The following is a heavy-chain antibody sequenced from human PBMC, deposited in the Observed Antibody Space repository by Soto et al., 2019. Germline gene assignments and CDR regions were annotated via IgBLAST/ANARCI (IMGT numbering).Heavy chain of an antibody. V-gene: IGHV3-48*02. CDR3: ARDLPEGGSGYYPYFDY. CDR1: GFTFRSYS. CDR2: ISSGGSTT. D-gene: IGHD3-22*01. J-gene: IGHJ4*02. Sequence: PGGSLRLSCAASGFTFRSYSMNWVRQAPGKGLEWVSYISSGGSTTYYADSVKGRFTISRDNAKNSLYLQMNSLRDEDTAVYYCARDLPEGGSGYYPYFDYWGQGTLVTVS.